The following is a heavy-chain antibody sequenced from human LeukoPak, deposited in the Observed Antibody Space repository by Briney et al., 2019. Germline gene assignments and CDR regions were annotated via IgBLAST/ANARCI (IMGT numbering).Heavy chain of an antibody. V-gene: IGHV3-21*01. CDR1: GFTFSSYS. J-gene: IGHJ3*02. Sequence: GGSLRLSCAASGFTFSSYSMNWVRQAPGKGLEWVSSISGSSSYIYYADSVKGRFTISRDNAKNSLYLRMNSLRAEDTAAYYCARDTGGYSYGKDAFDIWGQGTMVTVSS. CDR2: ISGSSSYI. D-gene: IGHD5-18*01. CDR3: ARDTGGYSYGKDAFDI.